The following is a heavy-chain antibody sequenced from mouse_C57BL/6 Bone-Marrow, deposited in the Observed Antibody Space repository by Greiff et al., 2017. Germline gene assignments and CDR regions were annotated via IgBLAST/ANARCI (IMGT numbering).Heavy chain of an antibody. CDR3: ARSRLGRKGYFDV. J-gene: IGHJ1*03. Sequence: VQRVESGAELVKPGASVKLSCKASGYTFTSYWMHWVKQRPGRGLEWIGRIDPNSGGTKYNEKFKSKATLTVDKPSSTAYMQLSSLTSEDSAVYYCARSRLGRKGYFDVWGTGTTVTVSS. D-gene: IGHD4-1*01. V-gene: IGHV1-72*01. CDR2: IDPNSGGT. CDR1: GYTFTSYW.